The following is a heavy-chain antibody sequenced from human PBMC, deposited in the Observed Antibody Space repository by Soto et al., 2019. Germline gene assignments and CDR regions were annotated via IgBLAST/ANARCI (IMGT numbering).Heavy chain of an antibody. CDR1: GFTFSSYW. D-gene: IGHD2-15*01. J-gene: IGHJ4*02. Sequence: EVQLVESGGGLVQPGGSLRLSCAASGFTFSSYWMHWVRQAPGKGLLWVSRVNSDGSSTTYAGSVKGRFTISRDNAKNTLYLQMNSLRVEDTAVYYCARVGCSGGSCDFDYWGQGTLVTVSS. V-gene: IGHV3-74*01. CDR3: ARVGCSGGSCDFDY. CDR2: VNSDGSST.